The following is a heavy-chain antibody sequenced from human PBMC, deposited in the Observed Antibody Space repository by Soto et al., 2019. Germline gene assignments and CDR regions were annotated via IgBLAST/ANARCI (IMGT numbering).Heavy chain of an antibody. CDR2: ISRDGSVR. CDR1: GFTFSNYG. Sequence: QVQLVESGGGVVQPGRSLRLSCAASGFTFSNYGIHWVRQARGSGLEWVAVISRDGSVRYYADSVKGRFTISRDNSKNTLYLQVNNLRAEDTAVYYCAKEYCGGHCSSDYFDYWGQGTLVTVSS. CDR3: AKEYCGGHCSSDYFDY. D-gene: IGHD2-21*01. J-gene: IGHJ4*02. V-gene: IGHV3-30*18.